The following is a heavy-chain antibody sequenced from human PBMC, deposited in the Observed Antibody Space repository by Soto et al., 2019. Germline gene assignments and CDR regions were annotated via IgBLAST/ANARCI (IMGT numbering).Heavy chain of an antibody. CDR2: IKQDGSVK. CDR1: GFTFSSYW. D-gene: IGHD5-18*01. J-gene: IGHJ6*03. CDR3: ARVEDSTMANSHYYYMDV. Sequence: GGSLRLSCAASGFTFSSYWLTWVRQAPGKGLEWMANIKQDGSVKYYVDSVKGRFTISRDNAKNSLYLQMNSLRAEDTAVYYCARVEDSTMANSHYYYMDVWGKGTTVTVSS. V-gene: IGHV3-7*01.